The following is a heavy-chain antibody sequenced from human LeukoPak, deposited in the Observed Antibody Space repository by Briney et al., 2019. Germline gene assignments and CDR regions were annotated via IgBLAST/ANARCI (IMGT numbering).Heavy chain of an antibody. J-gene: IGHJ4*02. CDR1: GGSISSSSYY. V-gene: IGHV4-39*01. CDR3: APAYIWGSFRTFNY. Sequence: PSETLSLTCTVSGGSISSSSYYWGWIRQPPGKGLEWVGSITYSGTTYYNPSLKSRVTISVDTPKSQFSLKLTSVTAADTAVYYCAPAYIWGSFRTFNYWGQGTLVTVSS. CDR2: ITYSGTT. D-gene: IGHD3-16*02.